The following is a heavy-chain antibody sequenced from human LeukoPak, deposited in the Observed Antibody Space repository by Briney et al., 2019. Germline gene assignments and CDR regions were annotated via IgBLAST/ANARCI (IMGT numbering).Heavy chain of an antibody. D-gene: IGHD1-26*01. CDR1: GFTFSTYN. Sequence: GGSLRLSCAASGFTFSTYNMNWVRQAPGKGLEWVSHITSSSTNIYYADSVKGRFTISRDNAKNALSLQMNSLRDEDTAVYYCVRDLGGRSGHWGQGTLVTVSS. J-gene: IGHJ4*02. CDR3: VRDLGGRSGH. CDR2: ITSSSTNI. V-gene: IGHV3-48*02.